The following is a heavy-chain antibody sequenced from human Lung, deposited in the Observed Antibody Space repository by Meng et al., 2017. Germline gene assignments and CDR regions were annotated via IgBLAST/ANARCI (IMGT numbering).Heavy chain of an antibody. CDR3: TNDRLNH. D-gene: IGHD1-1*01. CDR1: GFTFTDHW. V-gene: IGHV3-74*01. CDR2: INRDGTKP. J-gene: IGHJ1*01. Sequence: VRLVESGGGLVPAGGSLRLSCAASGFTFTDHWMHWVRQGPGKGLVWVSRINRDGTKPTYADSVKGRFTISRDNAKNTLYLQMNNLRAEDTAFYYCTNDRLNHWGQGALVTVSS.